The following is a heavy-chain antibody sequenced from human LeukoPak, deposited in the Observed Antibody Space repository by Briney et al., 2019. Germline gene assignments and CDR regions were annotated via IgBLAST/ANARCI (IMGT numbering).Heavy chain of an antibody. CDR1: GFTVSSNY. CDR2: IYSGGST. CDR3: ARNGPYYYYMDV. V-gene: IGHV3-66*02. J-gene: IGHJ6*03. Sequence: PGGSLRLSCAASGFTVSSNYMSWLRQAPGKGLEWVSVIYSGGSTYYADSVKGRFTISRDNSKNTLYLQMNILRVEYTAVYYCARNGPYYYYMDVWGKGTTVTVTS.